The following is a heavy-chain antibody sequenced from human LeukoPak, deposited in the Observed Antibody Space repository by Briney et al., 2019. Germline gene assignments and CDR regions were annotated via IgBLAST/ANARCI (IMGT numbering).Heavy chain of an antibody. Sequence: PGRSLRLSCAASFSTFNKAWMNWVRQAPGKGLEWVGRIKSRTDGGTTDYAAAVKGRFTISRDDSENTAYLQMNSLKIEDTAVYYCSTHPTSGFWGQGTLVTVSS. J-gene: IGHJ4*02. CDR3: STHPTSGF. D-gene: IGHD2-15*01. V-gene: IGHV3-15*07. CDR2: IKSRTDGGTT. CDR1: FSTFNKAW.